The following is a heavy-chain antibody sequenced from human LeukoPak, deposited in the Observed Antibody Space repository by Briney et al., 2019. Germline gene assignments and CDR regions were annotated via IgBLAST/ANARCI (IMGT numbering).Heavy chain of an antibody. J-gene: IGHJ4*02. Sequence: GASVKVSCKASGYTFTSYYIHWVRQAPGQGLEWMGIINPSGGSTSYAQKFQGRVTMTEDTSTDTAYMELSSLRSEDTAVYYCATAPAGSYYLYFDYWGQGTLVTVSS. D-gene: IGHD1-26*01. CDR1: GYTFTSYY. CDR3: ATAPAGSYYLYFDY. CDR2: INPSGGST. V-gene: IGHV1-46*01.